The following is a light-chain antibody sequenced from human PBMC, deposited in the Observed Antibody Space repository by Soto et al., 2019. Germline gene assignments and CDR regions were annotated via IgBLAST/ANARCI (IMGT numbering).Light chain of an antibody. Sequence: DIQMTQSPFSLSASVGDRVTITCRASQGISSFLAWYQQKPGKVPKLLIYAASTLQPGVPSRFSGSGYGTDFTLTISSLQPEDVATYYCQKYDSAPSLTFGGGTKVEIK. J-gene: IGKJ4*01. CDR3: QKYDSAPSLT. CDR1: QGISSF. CDR2: AAS. V-gene: IGKV1-27*01.